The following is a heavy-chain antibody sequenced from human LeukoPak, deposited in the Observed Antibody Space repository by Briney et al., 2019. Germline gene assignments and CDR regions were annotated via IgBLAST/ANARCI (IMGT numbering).Heavy chain of an antibody. V-gene: IGHV3-30*04. CDR2: ISYDGSNK. CDR3: AKAREVQLELSQDY. CDR1: GFTFSSYA. D-gene: IGHD1-1*01. Sequence: GGSLRLSCAASGFTFSSYAMHWVRRAPGKGLEWVAVISYDGSNKYYADSVKGRFTISRDNSKNTLYLQMNSLRAEDTAVYYCAKAREVQLELSQDYWGQGTLVTVSS. J-gene: IGHJ4*02.